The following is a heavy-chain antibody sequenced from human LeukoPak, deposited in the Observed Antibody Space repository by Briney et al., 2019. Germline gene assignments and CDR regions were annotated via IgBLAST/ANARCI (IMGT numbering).Heavy chain of an antibody. CDR3: AKEARGELLLSPFDY. D-gene: IGHD1-26*01. CDR1: GFTFSSYG. Sequence: PGGSLRLSCAASGFTFSSYGMHWVRQAPGKGLEWVSAISGSGGSTYYADSVKGRFTISRDNSKNTLYLQMNSLRAEDTAVYYCAKEARGELLLSPFDYWGQGTLVTVSS. CDR2: ISGSGGST. V-gene: IGHV3-23*01. J-gene: IGHJ4*02.